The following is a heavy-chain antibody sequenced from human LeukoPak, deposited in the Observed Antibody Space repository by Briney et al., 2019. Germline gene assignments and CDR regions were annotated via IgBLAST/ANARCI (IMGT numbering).Heavy chain of an antibody. CDR2: IYPGDSDT. CDR3: ARRGDGYPFDY. D-gene: IGHD6-13*01. Sequence: GASLQISCKGSGYNFTNYWIGWVRRMPGKGLECMGIIYPGDSDTRYSPSFQGQVTISADKSISTAYLQWTSLKASDTAMYYCARRGDGYPFDYWGQGTLVTVSS. V-gene: IGHV5-51*01. CDR1: GYNFTNYW. J-gene: IGHJ4*02.